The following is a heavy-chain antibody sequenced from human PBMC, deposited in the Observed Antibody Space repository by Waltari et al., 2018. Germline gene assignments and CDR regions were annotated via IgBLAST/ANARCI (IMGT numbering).Heavy chain of an antibody. CDR3: ANVYDFWSGSTYAMDV. V-gene: IGHV3-23*01. J-gene: IGHJ6*02. CDR1: GFTFSSYA. D-gene: IGHD3-3*01. Sequence: EVQLLESGGGLVQPGGSLRLSCAASGFTFSSYAMSWVRQAPGKGLGWGSSSRGNGGSTYYADSVKGRFTISRDNSKNTLYLQMTSLGAEDTAVYYCANVYDFWSGSTYAMDVWGQGTTVTVSS. CDR2: SRGNGGST.